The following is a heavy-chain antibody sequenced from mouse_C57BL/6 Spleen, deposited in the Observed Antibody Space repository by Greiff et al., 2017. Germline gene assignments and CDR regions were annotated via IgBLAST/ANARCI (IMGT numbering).Heavy chain of an antibody. J-gene: IGHJ1*03. CDR1: GYTFTSYW. CDR2: IDPSDSEN. Sequence: QVQLQQPGAELVRPGSSVKLSCKASGYTFTSYWLHWVKQRPIQGLEWIGNIDPSDSENHYNQKFKDKATLTVDKSSSTAYMQLSSLTSEDSAVYYCAREEYDYGRDWYFDVWGTGTTVTVSS. V-gene: IGHV1-52*01. CDR3: AREEYDYGRDWYFDV. D-gene: IGHD2-4*01.